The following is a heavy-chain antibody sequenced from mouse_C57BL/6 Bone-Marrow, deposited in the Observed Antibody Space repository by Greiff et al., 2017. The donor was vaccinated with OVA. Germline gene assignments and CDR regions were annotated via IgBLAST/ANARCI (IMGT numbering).Heavy chain of an antibody. CDR2: IYPRSGNT. J-gene: IGHJ1*03. D-gene: IGHD2-5*01. CDR3: ARFYSNSYWYFDV. CDR1: GYTFTSYG. Sequence: QVQLKQSGAELARPGASVKLSCKASGYTFTSYGISWVKQRTGQGLEWIGEIYPRSGNTYYNEKFKGKATLTADKSSSTAYMELRSLTSEDSAVYFCARFYSNSYWYFDVWGTGTTVTVSS. V-gene: IGHV1-81*01.